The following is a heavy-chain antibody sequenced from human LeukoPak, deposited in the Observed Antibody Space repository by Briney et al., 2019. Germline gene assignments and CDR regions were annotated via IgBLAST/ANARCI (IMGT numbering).Heavy chain of an antibody. Sequence: PSETLSLTCTVSDGSISSSSFYWGWIRQPPGKGLEWIGSMYYIGTTYCNPSLESRVTISVDTSKNLCSLKLRSVTAADTAVYYCVGEEYGTGSYYKSSDWGQGTLVTVSS. CDR2: MYYIGTT. D-gene: IGHD3-10*01. CDR3: VGEEYGTGSYYKSSD. V-gene: IGHV4-39*01. CDR1: DGSISSSSFY. J-gene: IGHJ4*02.